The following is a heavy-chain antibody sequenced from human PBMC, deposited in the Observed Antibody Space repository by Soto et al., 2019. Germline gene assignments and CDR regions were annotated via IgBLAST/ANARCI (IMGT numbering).Heavy chain of an antibody. V-gene: IGHV3-23*01. D-gene: IGHD3-3*01. CDR2: ITTSDDIT. CDR3: TEGDSSGYFDPSSGYSTPDH. CDR1: GFIFKDFA. Sequence: EVRLFESGGGLVEPGESLRLSCAASGFIFKDFAMSWVRQAPGKGLEWVSTITTSDDITYSADSVRGRFTISRGNSANALFLEMSGLRGDETATYYCTEGDSSGYFDPSSGYSTPDHWGQGTLVTVSS. J-gene: IGHJ5*02.